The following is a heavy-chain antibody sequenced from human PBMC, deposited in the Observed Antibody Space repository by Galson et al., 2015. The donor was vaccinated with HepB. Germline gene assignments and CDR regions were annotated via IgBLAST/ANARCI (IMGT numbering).Heavy chain of an antibody. V-gene: IGHV1-8*01. J-gene: IGHJ4*02. CDR3: ARGLAVAGTGY. CDR1: GYTFSTYS. Sequence: SVKVSCKASGYTFSTYSITWVRQATGQGLEWMGWMKPNSGDTGYAQKFQGRVTMTSDTSTSTAYMELTDLRSEDTAVYFCARGLAVAGTGYWGQGTLVTVSS. D-gene: IGHD6-19*01. CDR2: MKPNSGDT.